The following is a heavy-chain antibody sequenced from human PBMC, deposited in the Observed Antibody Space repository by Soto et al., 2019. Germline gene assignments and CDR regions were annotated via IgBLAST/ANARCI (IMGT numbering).Heavy chain of an antibody. Sequence: EVQLLESGGGLVQPGGSLRLSCAASGFTFSSYAMSGVRQAPGKGLEWVSAISGSGGSTYYADSVKGRFTISRDNSKNTLYLQMNSLRAEDTAVYYCAKRSNRLSRWPVDYWGQGTLVTVSS. D-gene: IGHD6-19*01. CDR3: AKRSNRLSRWPVDY. CDR2: ISGSGGST. V-gene: IGHV3-23*01. J-gene: IGHJ4*02. CDR1: GFTFSSYA.